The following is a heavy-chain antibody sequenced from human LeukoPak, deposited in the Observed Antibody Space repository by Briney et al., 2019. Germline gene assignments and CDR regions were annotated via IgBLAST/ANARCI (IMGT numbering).Heavy chain of an antibody. J-gene: IGHJ6*02. D-gene: IGHD1-26*01. CDR2: INSDGSWT. Sequence: GGSLRLSCAASGNYWMHWVRQAPGKGLVWVSHINSDGSWTSYADSVKGRFTISKDNSKDTLYLQMDSLRAEDTAVYACVKDHRDSGNYYYYYGMDVWGRGTTVAVSS. CDR1: GNYW. CDR3: VKDHRDSGNYYYYYGMDV. V-gene: IGHV3-74*01.